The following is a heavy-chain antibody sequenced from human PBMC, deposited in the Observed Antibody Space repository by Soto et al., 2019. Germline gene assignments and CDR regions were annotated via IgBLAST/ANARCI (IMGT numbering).Heavy chain of an antibody. CDR2: IKTKTDGGTT. CDR3: TTSVDTAMVNYDY. V-gene: IGHV3-15*07. J-gene: IGHJ4*02. D-gene: IGHD5-18*01. Sequence: GGSLRLSCAASGFSFSNAWMHWVRQAPGKGLEWVGRIKTKTDGGTTDYAAPVKGRFTISRDDSKNTLYLQMNSLKTEDTAVYYCTTSVDTAMVNYDYWGQGTLVTVSS. CDR1: GFSFSNAW.